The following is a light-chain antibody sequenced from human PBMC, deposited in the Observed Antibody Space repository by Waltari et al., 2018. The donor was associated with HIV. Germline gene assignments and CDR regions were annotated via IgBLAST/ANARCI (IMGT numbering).Light chain of an antibody. Sequence: QSALSPPPSASGSPGQSVPISCTGTSSDVGGYNYVSWYQQHPGKAPKLMIYEVSKRPSGVPDRFSGSKSGNTASLTVSGLQAEDEADYYCSSSRVFGGGTKLTVL. J-gene: IGLJ3*02. CDR2: EVS. CDR3: SSSRV. CDR1: SSDVGGYNY. V-gene: IGLV2-8*01.